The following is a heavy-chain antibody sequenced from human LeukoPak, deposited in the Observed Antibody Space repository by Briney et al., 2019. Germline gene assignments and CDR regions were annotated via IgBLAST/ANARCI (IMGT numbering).Heavy chain of an antibody. Sequence: GGSLRLSCTASAFTFSSYWMHWVRQAPGKGLVWVSHINSGGSSTSYADSVKGRLTISRDNAKNTLYLQMNSLRAEDTVVYYCARDRYSSAWYEEWGQGTLVTVSS. J-gene: IGHJ4*02. V-gene: IGHV3-74*01. CDR2: INSGGSST. CDR1: AFTFSSYW. CDR3: ARDRYSSAWYEE. D-gene: IGHD6-19*01.